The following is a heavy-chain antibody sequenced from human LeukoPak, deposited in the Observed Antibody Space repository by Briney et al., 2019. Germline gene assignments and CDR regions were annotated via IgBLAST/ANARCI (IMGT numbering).Heavy chain of an antibody. Sequence: GGSLRLSCAASGFTFSNYAMSWVRQAPGKGLEWVSAISSGGGTTYYADSVKGRFTISRDNSKNTLYLQMNSLRAEDTAAYYCAKGSYYDSSGSFYFDYWGQGTLVTVSS. D-gene: IGHD3-22*01. CDR2: ISSGGGTT. CDR3: AKGSYYDSSGSFYFDY. CDR1: GFTFSNYA. V-gene: IGHV3-23*01. J-gene: IGHJ4*02.